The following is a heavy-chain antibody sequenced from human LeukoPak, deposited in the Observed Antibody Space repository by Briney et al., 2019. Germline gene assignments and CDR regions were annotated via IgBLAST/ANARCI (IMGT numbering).Heavy chain of an antibody. CDR3: ASKGAGYCHTTNCQGAFDI. CDR1: GYTFTGYY. D-gene: IGHD2-2*01. CDR2: INPNSGDT. V-gene: IGHV1-2*02. Sequence: ASVKVSCKASGYTFTGYYMHWVRQAPGQGLEWMGWINPNSGDTKYAQNFQDRVTMTWDTSVSTAYMELSSLTSADTAVYYCASKGAGYCHTTNCQGAFDIWGQGSMVTVSS. J-gene: IGHJ3*02.